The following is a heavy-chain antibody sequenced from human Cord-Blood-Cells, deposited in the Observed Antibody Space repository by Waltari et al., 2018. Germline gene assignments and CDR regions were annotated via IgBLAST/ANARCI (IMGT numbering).Heavy chain of an antibody. J-gene: IGHJ3*02. D-gene: IGHD3-3*01. CDR3: ARVAYDFWSGYSGGAFDI. CDR1: GYSISSGYY. Sequence: QVQLQESGPGLVKPSETLSLTCAVSGYSISSGYYWGWLRQSPGKGLEWIGSIYHSGSTYYNPSLKSRVTISVDTSKNQFSLKLSSVTAADTAVYYCARVAYDFWSGYSGGAFDIWGQGTMVTVSS. CDR2: IYHSGST. V-gene: IGHV4-38-2*01.